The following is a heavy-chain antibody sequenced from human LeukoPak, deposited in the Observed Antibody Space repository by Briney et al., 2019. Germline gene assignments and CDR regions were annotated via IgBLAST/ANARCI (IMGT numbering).Heavy chain of an antibody. J-gene: IGHJ4*02. CDR3: ARGGATYGAAPYDY. Sequence: GGSLRLSCAASGFTFSSFGIHWVRQAPGKGLEWVALIWYDGSKKYYADSVKGRFTISRDDSKDTVYLQMDSLRDEDTAIYYCARGGATYGAAPYDYWGQGNLVTVSS. CDR2: IWYDGSKK. D-gene: IGHD4/OR15-4a*01. CDR1: GFTFSSFG. V-gene: IGHV3-33*01.